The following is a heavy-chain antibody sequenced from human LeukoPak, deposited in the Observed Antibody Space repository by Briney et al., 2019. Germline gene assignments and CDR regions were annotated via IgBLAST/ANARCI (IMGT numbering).Heavy chain of an antibody. V-gene: IGHV3-43*01. CDR3: ARGGSPYGMDV. CDR1: GFSFDDYT. J-gene: IGHJ6*02. Sequence: PGGSLRLSCAASGFSFDDYTMHWVRQAPGKGLEWVSLISWDGGRTYYGDSVKGRFTISRDNSKNSLYLQMNSLRTEDTALYYCARGGSPYGMDVWGQGTTVTVSS. CDR2: ISWDGGRT. D-gene: IGHD3-10*01.